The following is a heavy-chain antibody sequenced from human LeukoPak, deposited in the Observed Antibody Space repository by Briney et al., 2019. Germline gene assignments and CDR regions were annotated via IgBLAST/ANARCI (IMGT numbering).Heavy chain of an antibody. Sequence: PGGSLRLSCAASGFTFSSYSMNWVRQAPGKGLEWVSSISSSSSYIYYADSVKGRFTISRDNAKNSLYLQMNSLRAEDTAVYYCVKGSSGGRPYYFDSWGQGTLVTVSS. CDR2: ISSSSSYI. D-gene: IGHD2-15*01. J-gene: IGHJ4*02. CDR1: GFTFSSYS. V-gene: IGHV3-21*01. CDR3: VKGSSGGRPYYFDS.